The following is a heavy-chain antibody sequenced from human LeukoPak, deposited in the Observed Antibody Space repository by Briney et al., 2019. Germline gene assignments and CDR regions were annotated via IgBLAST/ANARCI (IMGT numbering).Heavy chain of an antibody. CDR2: ISYDGSNK. Sequence: PGGSLRLSCAASGFTFSSYGMHWVRQAPGKGLEWVAVISYDGSNKYYADPVKGRFTISRDNSKNTLYLQMNSLRAEDTAVYYCAKDYYGYGMDVWGKGTTVTVSS. V-gene: IGHV3-30*18. CDR3: AKDYYGYGMDV. CDR1: GFTFSSYG. J-gene: IGHJ6*04.